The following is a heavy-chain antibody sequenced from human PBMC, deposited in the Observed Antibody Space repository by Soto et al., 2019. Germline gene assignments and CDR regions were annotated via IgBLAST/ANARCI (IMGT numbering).Heavy chain of an antibody. D-gene: IGHD6-19*01. Sequence: PSETLSLTCTVSDVSFRGAEYYWSWIRQPLGKGPEWIGYTYYNGDTKYNPALRSRVTMSEDTSKNQFSLRLSSVTAADTAVYFCARGPAYIDGWRTFDLWGRGILVTVSS. CDR1: DVSFRGAEYY. V-gene: IGHV4-61*08. CDR2: TYYNGDT. J-gene: IGHJ4*02. CDR3: ARGPAYIDGWRTFDL.